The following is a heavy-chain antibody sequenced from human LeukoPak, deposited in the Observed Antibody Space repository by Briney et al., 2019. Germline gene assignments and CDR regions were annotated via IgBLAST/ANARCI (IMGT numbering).Heavy chain of an antibody. CDR2: NSGSGGST. Sequence: PGGSLRLSCAASGFTFSSYAMSWVRQAPGKGLEWVSANSGSGGSTYYADSVKGRFTISRDNSKNTLYLQMNSLRAEDTAVYYCAKRRQDVGVVLAATHYFYYMDVWGKGTTVTVSS. V-gene: IGHV3-23*01. D-gene: IGHD2-15*01. J-gene: IGHJ6*03. CDR1: GFTFSSYA. CDR3: AKRRQDVGVVLAATHYFYYMDV.